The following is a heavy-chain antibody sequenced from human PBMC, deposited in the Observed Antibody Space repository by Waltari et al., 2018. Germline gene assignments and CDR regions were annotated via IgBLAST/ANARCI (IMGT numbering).Heavy chain of an antibody. V-gene: IGHV3-7*01. Sequence: EVLLVESGGGLVQTGGSLRLSCAASRFPFSNSWMNWVRQAPGKGLEWVANINQDGSEEYYVDSVKGRFTISRDNAKNSLYLEMKTLRAEDTAIYYCARTGARWLQFAAFDIWGQGTMVTVSS. D-gene: IGHD5-12*01. J-gene: IGHJ3*02. CDR1: RFPFSNSW. CDR3: ARTGARWLQFAAFDI. CDR2: INQDGSEE.